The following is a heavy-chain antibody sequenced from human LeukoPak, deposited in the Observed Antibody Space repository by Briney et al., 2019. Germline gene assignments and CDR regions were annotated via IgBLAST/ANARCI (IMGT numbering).Heavy chain of an antibody. Sequence: GSLRLSCAASGFTFSSYGMHWVRQAPGKGLEWVAVISYDGSKKYYADSVKGRFTISRDNSKNTLYLQMNSLRAEDTAVYYCAKSVGGGDLWFGELFGHWGQGTLVTVSS. V-gene: IGHV3-30*18. CDR1: GFTFSSYG. CDR3: AKSVGGGDLWFGELFGH. CDR2: ISYDGSKK. J-gene: IGHJ5*02. D-gene: IGHD3-10*01.